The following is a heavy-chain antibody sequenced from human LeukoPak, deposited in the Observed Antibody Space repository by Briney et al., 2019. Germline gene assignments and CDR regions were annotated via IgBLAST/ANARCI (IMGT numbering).Heavy chain of an antibody. Sequence: ASVKVSCKASGYTFTGYYIHWVRQAPGQGLEWMGWISAYNGNTNYAQKLQGRVTMTTDTSTSTAYMELRSLRSDDTAVYYCARNYDSSGYAFDIWGQGTMVTVSS. CDR1: GYTFTGYY. CDR3: ARNYDSSGYAFDI. V-gene: IGHV1-18*04. CDR2: ISAYNGNT. J-gene: IGHJ3*02. D-gene: IGHD3-22*01.